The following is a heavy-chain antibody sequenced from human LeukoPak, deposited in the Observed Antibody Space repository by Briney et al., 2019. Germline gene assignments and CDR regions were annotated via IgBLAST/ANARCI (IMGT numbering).Heavy chain of an antibody. CDR1: GGSISSYY. CDR2: IYYSGST. J-gene: IGHJ4*02. V-gene: IGHV4-59*01. Sequence: PSETLSLTCTVSGGSISSYYWSWLRQPPGKGLEWIGYIYYSGSTNYNPSLKSRVTISVDTSKNQFSLKLSSVTAADTAVYYCAREKRGYDILTGYYDYFDYWGQGTLVTVSS. CDR3: AREKRGYDILTGYYDYFDY. D-gene: IGHD3-9*01.